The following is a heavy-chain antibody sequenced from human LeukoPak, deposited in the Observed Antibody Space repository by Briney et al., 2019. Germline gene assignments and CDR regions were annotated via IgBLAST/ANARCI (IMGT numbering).Heavy chain of an antibody. V-gene: IGHV4-59*01. D-gene: IGHD3-22*01. CDR2: IYYSGST. Sequence: SETLCLTCTVSGGSISRYYWSWVRQPPGKGLEWVGYIYYSGSTNYNPSLKSRVTISVDTSKNQFSLKLSSVTAADTAVYYCAGRDYYDSSGYHDAFDIWGQGTMVTVP. CDR3: AGRDYYDSSGYHDAFDI. J-gene: IGHJ3*02. CDR1: GGSISRYY.